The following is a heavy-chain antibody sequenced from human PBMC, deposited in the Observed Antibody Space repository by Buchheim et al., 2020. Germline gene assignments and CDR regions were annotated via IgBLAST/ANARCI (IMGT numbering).Heavy chain of an antibody. CDR3: AKVGSSAYFFES. Sequence: EVGLLESGGSLAQPGGSLILSCAASGFTFTSYLMMWVRQGPGKGLECVSTINGRGDNTYYADSVKGRFIIPRDTSRKTIYLRMDSLRVEDTAIYYCAKVGSSAYFFESWGRGTL. CDR1: GFTFTSYL. J-gene: IGHJ4*02. CDR2: INGRGDNT. V-gene: IGHV3-23*01.